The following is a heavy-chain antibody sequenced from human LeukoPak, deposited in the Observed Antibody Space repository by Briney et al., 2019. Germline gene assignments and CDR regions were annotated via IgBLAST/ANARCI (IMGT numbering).Heavy chain of an antibody. D-gene: IGHD3-16*01. CDR3: APTAEAYTSWWKV. CDR2: INPDSGFT. V-gene: IGHV1-2*02. J-gene: IGHJ4*02. Sequence: ASVKVSCKASGYKFTDDYMHWVRQAPGQGLEFMGWINPDSGFTNYAQKFKGRVTMTRDTSISTAYLEVRILTSDDTAVYYCAPTAEAYTSWWKVWGQGTLVTVSS. CDR1: GYKFTDDY.